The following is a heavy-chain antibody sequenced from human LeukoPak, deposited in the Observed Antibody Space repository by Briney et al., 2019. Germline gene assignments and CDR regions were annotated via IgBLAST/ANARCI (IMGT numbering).Heavy chain of an antibody. Sequence: GGSLRLSCAASGFTFSSYAMSWVRQAPGKGLEWVSAISGSGGSTYYADSVKGRFTISRDNSKNTLYLQMNSLRAEGTAVYYCAKDRSSGWYFDYWGQGTLVTVSS. CDR3: AKDRSSGWYFDY. V-gene: IGHV3-23*01. J-gene: IGHJ4*02. D-gene: IGHD6-19*01. CDR1: GFTFSSYA. CDR2: ISGSGGST.